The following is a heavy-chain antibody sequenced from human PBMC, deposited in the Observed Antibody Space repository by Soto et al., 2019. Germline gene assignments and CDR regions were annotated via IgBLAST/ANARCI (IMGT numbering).Heavy chain of an antibody. CDR2: IIPFLGTA. Sequence: QVQLVQSGAEVKKPGSSVKVSCKASGGSFSSYAINWVRQAPGQGLEWMGGIIPFLGTANYAQKFQDRVTITADEYTRTAYMELSSLRSEDTAVYYCARDTAMAPRAYYYYYGMDVWGQGTTVTVSS. CDR1: GGSFSSYA. D-gene: IGHD5-18*01. V-gene: IGHV1-69*11. J-gene: IGHJ6*02. CDR3: ARDTAMAPRAYYYYYGMDV.